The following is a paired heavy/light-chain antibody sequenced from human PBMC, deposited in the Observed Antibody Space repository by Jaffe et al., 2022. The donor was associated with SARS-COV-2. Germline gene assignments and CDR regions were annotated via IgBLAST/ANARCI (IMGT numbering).Heavy chain of an antibody. J-gene: IGHJ2*01. CDR1: GFTFSNAW. D-gene: IGHD6-19*01. V-gene: IGHV3-15*01. CDR2: IKSKIDGGTT. Sequence: EVQLVESGGGLVKPGGSLRLSCVASGFTFSNAWMSWVRQAPGKGLEWVGRIKSKIDGGTTDYAAPVKGRFSISRDDSRDTLDLQMNSLKTEDTAVYYCTTAPRSSGWKNWYFDLWGRGTLVTVSS. CDR3: TTAPRSSGWKNWYFDL.
Light chain of an antibody. CDR2: GDN. Sequence: QSVLTQPPSVSGAPGQRVTISCTGSSSNIGAAYDVHWYQQLPGTAPKLLIYGDNNRPSGVPDRFSGSKSGTSASLAITGLQAEDEADYYCQSYDSSLSGSVFGGGTKLTVL. CDR1: SSNIGAAYD. V-gene: IGLV1-40*01. CDR3: QSYDSSLSGSV. J-gene: IGLJ3*02.